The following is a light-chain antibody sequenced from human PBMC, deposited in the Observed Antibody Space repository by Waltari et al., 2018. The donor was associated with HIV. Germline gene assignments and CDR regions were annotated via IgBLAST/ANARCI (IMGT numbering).Light chain of an antibody. CDR3: QQSFSSPLS. CDR1: QSISFS. V-gene: IGKV1-39*01. CDR2: AAS. Sequence: DIQMTQSPSSLSASVGDRVTIDCRASQSISFSLNWYQQKPGKVPKLLISAASTLQSGVPSRFSGSGSGTDFTLIIDSLQPDDFATYYCQQSFSSPLSFGPGTKVDIK. J-gene: IGKJ3*01.